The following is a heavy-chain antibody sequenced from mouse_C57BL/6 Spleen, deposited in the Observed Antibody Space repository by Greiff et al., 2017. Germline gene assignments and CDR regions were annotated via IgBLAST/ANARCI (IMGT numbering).Heavy chain of an antibody. Sequence: VQLQQPGAELVKPGASVKMSCKASGYTFTSYWITWVKQRTGQGLEWIGDIYPGSGSTNYNEKFQSKATLTVDTSSSTAYMQLSSLTSEDSAVYFCARGYYGSALAMDYWGQGTSVTVSS. J-gene: IGHJ4*01. D-gene: IGHD1-1*01. CDR2: IYPGSGST. CDR3: ARGYYGSALAMDY. CDR1: GYTFTSYW. V-gene: IGHV1-55*01.